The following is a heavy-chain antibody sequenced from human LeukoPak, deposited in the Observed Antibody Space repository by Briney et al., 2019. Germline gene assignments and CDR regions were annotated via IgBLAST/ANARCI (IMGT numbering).Heavy chain of an antibody. CDR1: GYTFTSYY. D-gene: IGHD6-19*01. CDR3: ARGLRKWLALGNLDY. CDR2: INPSGGST. V-gene: IGHV1-46*01. J-gene: IGHJ4*02. Sequence: GASVKVSCKASGYTFTSYYMHWVRQAPGQGLEWMGIINPSGGSTSYAQKFQGRVTMTRDTSTSTVYMELSSLRSEDTAVYYCARGLRKWLALGNLDYWGQGTLVTVSS.